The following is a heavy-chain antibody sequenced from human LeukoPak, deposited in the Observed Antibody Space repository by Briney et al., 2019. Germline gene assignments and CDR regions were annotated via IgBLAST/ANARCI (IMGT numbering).Heavy chain of an antibody. D-gene: IGHD3-10*01. Sequence: PGGSLRLSCTASGFNFGDYWMSWVRQGPGKGLEWVANINQDGSEKSYVDSVQGRFTISRGNAKNSLYLQMNSLRVEDTAVYYCARYYYGTGSYSRARFDPWGQGTQVTVSS. J-gene: IGHJ5*02. CDR2: INQDGSEK. CDR3: ARYYYGTGSYSRARFDP. CDR1: GFNFGDYW. V-gene: IGHV3-7*04.